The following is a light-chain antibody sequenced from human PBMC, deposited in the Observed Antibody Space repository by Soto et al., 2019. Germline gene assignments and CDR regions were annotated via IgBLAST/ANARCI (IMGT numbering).Light chain of an antibody. V-gene: IGLV1-40*01. CDR3: QSYDSSLSGSVV. Sequence: QSVLTQPPSVSGAPGQRVTISCTGSSSDIGAGSDVHWYQQLPGTAPKLLIFANTNRPSGVPDRFSGSKSGTSASLAITGLQAEDEADYYCQSYDSSLSGSVVFGGGTKVTVL. CDR2: ANT. CDR1: SSDIGAGSD. J-gene: IGLJ3*02.